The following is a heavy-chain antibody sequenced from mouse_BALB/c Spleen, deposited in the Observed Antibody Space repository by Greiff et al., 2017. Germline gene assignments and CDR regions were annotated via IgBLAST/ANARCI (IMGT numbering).Heavy chain of an antibody. CDR2: IWGDGST. Sequence: VKLMESGPGLVAPSQSLSITCTVSGFSLTGYGVNWVRQPPGKGLEWLGMIWGDGSTDYNSALKSRLSISKDNSKSQVFLKMNSLQTDDTARYYCARDDDYDGYAMDYWGQGTSVTVSS. V-gene: IGHV2-6-7*01. D-gene: IGHD2-4*01. CDR1: GFSLTGYG. J-gene: IGHJ4*01. CDR3: ARDDDYDGYAMDY.